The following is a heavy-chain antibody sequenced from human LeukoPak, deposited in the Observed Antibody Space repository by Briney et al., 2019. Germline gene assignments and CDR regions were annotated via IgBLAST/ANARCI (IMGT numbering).Heavy chain of an antibody. D-gene: IGHD2-21*01. V-gene: IGHV3-23*01. CDR3: AKAGSGVPIVVVPAAFDS. J-gene: IGHJ4*02. CDR1: GLTLSHYA. Sequence: PGGALRLSCAVSGLTLSHYAMTWVRQAPWKGLEWVATVSGSGGQTHYADSVKGRFVISRDNFRNTVYLQMNILRVEDTAIYYCAKAGSGVPIVVVPAAFDSWGQGTLVTVSS. CDR2: VSGSGGQT.